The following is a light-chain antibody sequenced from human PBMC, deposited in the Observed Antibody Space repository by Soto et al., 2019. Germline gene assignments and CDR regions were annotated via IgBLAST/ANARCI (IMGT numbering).Light chain of an antibody. CDR2: GAS. V-gene: IGKV3-15*01. CDR1: QSITSN. Sequence: EIVMTQSPVTLSLSPGDTATLSCRASQSITSNLAWYQQKPGQPPRLLIYGASTRATGSPARFSGSGSGTEFTLTISSLQSEDFAVYYCQQYSSWVTFGGGTQLEIE. J-gene: IGKJ4*01. CDR3: QQYSSWVT.